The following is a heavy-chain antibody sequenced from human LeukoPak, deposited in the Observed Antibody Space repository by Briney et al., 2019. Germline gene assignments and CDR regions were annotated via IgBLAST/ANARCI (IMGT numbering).Heavy chain of an antibody. V-gene: IGHV4-4*02. CDR2: VHLDGRT. Sequence: NPSETLSLTCGVSGGSVSSTNWWTWIRQPPGKGLEWIGEVHLDGRTNFNPSLKSRLTMSVDLSESHVSLKLTSVTAADTAVYYCAREGGFYRPLDYSGQGTLVTVSS. CDR3: AREGGFYRPLDY. D-gene: IGHD6-25*01. CDR1: GGSVSSTNW. J-gene: IGHJ4*02.